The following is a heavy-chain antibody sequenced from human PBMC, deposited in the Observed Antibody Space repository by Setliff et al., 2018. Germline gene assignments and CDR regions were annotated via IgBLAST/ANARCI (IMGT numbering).Heavy chain of an antibody. CDR2: IYYTGIT. Sequence: TLSLTCTVSGGSIRSGSYYWNWIRQAAGKGLEWLGTIYYTGITYYNPSLKSRVTISVDTPNNRFSLSLTSVTAADTAAYYCARYTPKLPELGIYGWFDYWGQGTPVTVSS. V-gene: IGHV4-39*07. CDR3: ARYTPKLPELGIYGWFDY. J-gene: IGHJ4*02. CDR1: GGSIRSGSYY. D-gene: IGHD7-27*01.